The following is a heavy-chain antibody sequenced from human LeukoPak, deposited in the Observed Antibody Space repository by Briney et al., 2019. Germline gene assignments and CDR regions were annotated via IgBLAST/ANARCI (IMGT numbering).Heavy chain of an antibody. CDR1: GFTFSSYA. V-gene: IGHV3-23*01. Sequence: GGSLRLSCAASGFTFSSYAMSWVRQAPGKGLAWVSAISGSGSSTYYADSVKGRFTISRDNSKNTLYLQMNSLRAEDTAVYYCAKMYGSGVPGWFDPWGQGTLVTVSS. CDR3: AKMYGSGVPGWFDP. J-gene: IGHJ5*02. CDR2: ISGSGSST. D-gene: IGHD6-19*01.